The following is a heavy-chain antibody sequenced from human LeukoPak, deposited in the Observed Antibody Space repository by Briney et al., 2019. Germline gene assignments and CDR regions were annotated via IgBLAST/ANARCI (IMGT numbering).Heavy chain of an antibody. CDR3: VREESGYHYTYFDY. CDR1: LFTLGSHD. D-gene: IGHD5-18*01. Sequence: GGSLRLSCTASLFTLGSHDMYWVRQIPGQRLEWVAAVSSVLHAFFADSIQGRFTFSREEARNSFYLQMKSMRVGDTAVYYCVREESGYHYTYFDYWGQGTLVTVSS. V-gene: IGHV3-13*01. J-gene: IGHJ4*02. CDR2: VSSVLHA.